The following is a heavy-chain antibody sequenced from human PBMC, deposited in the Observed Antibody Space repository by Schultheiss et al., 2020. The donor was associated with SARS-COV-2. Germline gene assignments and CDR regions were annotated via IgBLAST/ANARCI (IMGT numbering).Heavy chain of an antibody. J-gene: IGHJ4*02. CDR1: GFTFSNAW. Sequence: ESLKISCAASGFTFSNAWMSWIRQPPGKGLEWIGYIYYSGSTNYNPSLKSRVTISVDTSKNQFSLKLSSVTAADTAVYYCAKDLYISGWSTRDYWGQGTLVTVSS. D-gene: IGHD6-19*01. V-gene: IGHV4-59*12. CDR3: AKDLYISGWSTRDY. CDR2: IYYSGST.